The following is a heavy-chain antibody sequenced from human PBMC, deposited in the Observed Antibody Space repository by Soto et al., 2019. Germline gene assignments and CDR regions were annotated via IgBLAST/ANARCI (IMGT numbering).Heavy chain of an antibody. CDR2: ISGSGGST. CDR1: GFTFSSYA. V-gene: IGHV3-23*01. Sequence: GGSLRLSCAASGFTFSSYAMSRVRQAPGKGLEWVSAISGSGGSTYYADSVKGRFTISRDNSKNALYLQMNSLRAEDTAVYYCATTGGSSWYVFFYWGQGTLVTVSS. J-gene: IGHJ4*02. CDR3: ATTGGSSWYVFFY. D-gene: IGHD6-13*01.